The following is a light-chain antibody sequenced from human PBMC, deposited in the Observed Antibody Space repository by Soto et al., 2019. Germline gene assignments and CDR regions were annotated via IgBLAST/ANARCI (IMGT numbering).Light chain of an antibody. CDR2: IDN. V-gene: IGLV1-44*01. CDR3: AAWDDSLNGPL. CDR1: ISNIGTNS. J-gene: IGLJ1*01. Sequence: QSVLTQPPSASGTPGQRVTISCSGNISNIGTNSVHWYQHLPGTAPKLLIYIDNQRPSGVPDRLSGSKSGTSAPLAISGLQSEDEADYYCAAWDDSLNGPLFGTGTKLTVL.